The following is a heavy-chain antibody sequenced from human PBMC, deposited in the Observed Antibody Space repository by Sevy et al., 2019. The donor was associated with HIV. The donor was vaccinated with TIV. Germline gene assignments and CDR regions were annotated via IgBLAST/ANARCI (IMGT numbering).Heavy chain of an antibody. CDR2: ISYDASDK. V-gene: IGHV3-30*04. CDR1: GLTFSSYA. D-gene: IGHD2-15*01. Sequence: GGSLRLSCAASGLTFSSYAMHWVRQAPGKGLEWVAVISYDASDKYFADSVKGRFTISRDNSMNTLFLQMNSLRTEDTAVYYCARGPGVVAVAALNWFDPWGQGTLVTVSS. J-gene: IGHJ5*02. CDR3: ARGPGVVAVAALNWFDP.